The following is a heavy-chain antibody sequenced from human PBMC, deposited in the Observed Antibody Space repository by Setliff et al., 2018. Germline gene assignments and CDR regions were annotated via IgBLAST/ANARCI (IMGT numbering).Heavy chain of an antibody. CDR2: INPSSGRT. D-gene: IGHD3-22*01. V-gene: IGHV1-46*01. Sequence: GASVKVSCKASGYTFTSHYMHWVRQAPGLGLEWMGTINPSSGRTSYAQKFQGRVTMTRDTSTSTVYMDMRSLRSEDTAVYYCARDVCPYHYEGAFDIWGQGTMVTVSS. J-gene: IGHJ3*02. CDR1: GYTFTSHY. CDR3: ARDVCPYHYEGAFDI.